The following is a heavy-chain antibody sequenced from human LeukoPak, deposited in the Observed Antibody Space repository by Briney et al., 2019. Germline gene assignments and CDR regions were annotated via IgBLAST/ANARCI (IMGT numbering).Heavy chain of an antibody. CDR2: ISGSGGST. V-gene: IGHV3-23*01. CDR1: GFTFSSYA. J-gene: IGHJ4*02. CDR3: ANAGNSSGYYYGYYY. Sequence: GGSQRLSCAASGFTFSSYAMSWVRQAPGKGLEWVSAISGSGGSTYYADSVKGRFTISRDNSKNTLYLQMNSLRAEDTAVYYCANAGNSSGYYYGYYYWGQGTLVTVSS. D-gene: IGHD3-22*01.